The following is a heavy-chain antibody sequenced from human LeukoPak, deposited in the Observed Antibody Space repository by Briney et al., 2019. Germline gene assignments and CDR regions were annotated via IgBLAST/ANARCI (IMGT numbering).Heavy chain of an antibody. V-gene: IGHV3-21*01. Sequence: GGSLRLSCAASGFALTSYSMNWVRQAPGKGLEWVSSISSSSSYIYYADSVKGRFTISRDNAKNSLYLQMNSLRAEDTAVYYCAREEYTYYYDSSGYQPTYDYWGQGTLVTVSS. J-gene: IGHJ4*02. CDR2: ISSSSSYI. CDR3: AREEYTYYYDSSGYQPTYDY. D-gene: IGHD3-22*01. CDR1: GFALTSYS.